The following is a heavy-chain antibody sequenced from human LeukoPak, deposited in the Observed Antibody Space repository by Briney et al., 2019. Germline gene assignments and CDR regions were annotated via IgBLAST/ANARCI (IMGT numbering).Heavy chain of an antibody. CDR2: IRGGGET. V-gene: IGHV3-23*01. D-gene: IGHD1-1*01. J-gene: IGHJ4*02. Sequence: GGSLRLSCAAPGFSFSNYAMSWVRQAPARGLEWVSRIRGGGETFSADSVKGRFTLSRDDSRNTVYLQLNNLRVEDTAVYYCAKANWVSNADAVWWGQGTLVTVSS. CDR3: AKANWVSNADAVW. CDR1: GFSFSNYA.